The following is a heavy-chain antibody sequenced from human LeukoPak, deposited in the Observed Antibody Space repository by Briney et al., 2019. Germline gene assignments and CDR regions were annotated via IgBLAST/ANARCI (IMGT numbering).Heavy chain of an antibody. D-gene: IGHD3-22*01. CDR2: ISWNSGSI. V-gene: IGHV3-9*01. CDR3: AKDIVYYDSSGVFDY. CDR1: GFTFDDYV. J-gene: IGHJ4*02. Sequence: PGGSLRLSCAASGFTFDDYVMRWVRQAPGKGLEWVSGISWNSGSIGYADSVKGRFTISRDNAKNSLYLQMNSLRAEDTALYYCAKDIVYYDSSGVFDYWGQGTLVTVSS.